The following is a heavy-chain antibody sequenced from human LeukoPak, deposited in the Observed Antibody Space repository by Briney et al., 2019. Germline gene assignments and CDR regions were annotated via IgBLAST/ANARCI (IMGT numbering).Heavy chain of an antibody. V-gene: IGHV3-23*01. CDR3: AKKKYSSSWYFDY. J-gene: IGHJ4*02. CDR1: GFTVSNNY. CDR2: ISGSGGST. D-gene: IGHD6-13*01. Sequence: GGSLRLSCAASGFTVSNNYMSWVRQAPGKGLEWVSAISGSGGSTYYADSVKGRFTISRDNSKNTLYLQMNSLRAEDTAVYYCAKKKYSSSWYFDYWGQGTLVTVSS.